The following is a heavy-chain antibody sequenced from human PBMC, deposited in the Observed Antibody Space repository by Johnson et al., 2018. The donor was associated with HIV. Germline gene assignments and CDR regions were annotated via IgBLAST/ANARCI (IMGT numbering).Heavy chain of an antibody. CDR3: ARDGTGGYCSGGRCYDAFDI. J-gene: IGHJ3*02. CDR2: VKQDRSER. D-gene: IGHD2-15*01. Sequence: VQLVESGGGLVQPGGSLRLSCEGSGFTFSRYWMTWVRQAPGKGLEWVANVKQDRSERYYVDSVKGRFTISRDNAKNSLYLQMNSLRAEDTALYYCARDGTGGYCSGGRCYDAFDIWGQGTMVTVSS. V-gene: IGHV3-7*05. CDR1: GFTFSRYW.